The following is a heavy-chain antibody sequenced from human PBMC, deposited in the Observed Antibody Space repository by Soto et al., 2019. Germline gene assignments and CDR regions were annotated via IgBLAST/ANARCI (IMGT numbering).Heavy chain of an antibody. CDR1: GCHFSCYY. Sequence: LSLTCSFSGCHFSCYYCSWIRQPPGKGLEWIGEINHSGSTNYNPSLKSRVTISVDTSKNQFSLKLSSVTAADTAVYYCAREVIGAAAGPGAFDIWGQGTMVTVSS. CDR2: INHSGST. CDR3: AREVIGAAAGPGAFDI. J-gene: IGHJ3*02. D-gene: IGHD6-13*01. V-gene: IGHV4-34*01.